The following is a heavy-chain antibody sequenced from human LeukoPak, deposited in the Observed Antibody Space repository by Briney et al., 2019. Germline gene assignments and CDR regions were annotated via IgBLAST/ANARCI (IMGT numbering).Heavy chain of an antibody. V-gene: IGHV3-23*01. CDR2: ISGSGGST. Sequence: PGGSLRLSCAASGFTFSSYAMSWVRQAPGKGLEWVSAISGSGGSTYYADSVKGRFTLSRDNSKNTLYLQMDSLRAEDTAVYYCAIAMVFNWFDPWGQGTLVTVSS. CDR3: AIAMVFNWFDP. D-gene: IGHD3-10*01. J-gene: IGHJ5*02. CDR1: GFTFSSYA.